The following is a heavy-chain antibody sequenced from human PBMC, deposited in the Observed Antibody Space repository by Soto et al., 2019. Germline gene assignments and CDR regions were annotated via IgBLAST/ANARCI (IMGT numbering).Heavy chain of an antibody. J-gene: IGHJ4*02. V-gene: IGHV4-59*01. CDR1: GGSISNYY. D-gene: IGHD5-18*01. CDR2: IYSSGST. CDR3: ARDHPHSYGVYYFDY. Sequence: SETLSLTCTVSGGSISNYYWNWIRQSPGKGLEWIGYIYSSGSTHYNPSLQNRVTISIDTSKNQVSLKVNSVTAADTTVYYCARDHPHSYGVYYFDYWGQGTPVTVS.